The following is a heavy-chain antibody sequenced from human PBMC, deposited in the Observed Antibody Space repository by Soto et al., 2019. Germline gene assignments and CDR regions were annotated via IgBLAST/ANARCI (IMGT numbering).Heavy chain of an antibody. D-gene: IGHD3-3*01. J-gene: IGHJ3*02. V-gene: IGHV1-2*02. CDR2: INPATGAA. CDR3: ARGGGVGVAGSAAFDM. Sequence: QLHLVQSGAVVKKPGASVTVSCSASGYPVTAYYMHWVRQAPGRGLEWMGGINPATGAAKYTQTFPGRVNMARDTFTSNVFMELSGLTSEDPAVFYCARGGGVGVAGSAAFDMWGQGTLVTVSS. CDR1: GYPVTAYY.